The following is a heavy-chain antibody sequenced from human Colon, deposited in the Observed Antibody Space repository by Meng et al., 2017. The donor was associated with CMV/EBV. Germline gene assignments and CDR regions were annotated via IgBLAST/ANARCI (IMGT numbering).Heavy chain of an antibody. Sequence: GGSLRLSCAASGFSFSNSAMSWVRQAPGKGLEWVSVMYGGGSGTYYADSVKGRFTISRDDSKNTLYLQMNSLRAEDTAIYYCATGSDYWGQGTLVPSPQ. CDR3: ATGSDY. CDR1: GFSFSNSA. V-gene: IGHV3-23*03. CDR2: MYGGGSGT. D-gene: IGHD6-25*01. J-gene: IGHJ4*02.